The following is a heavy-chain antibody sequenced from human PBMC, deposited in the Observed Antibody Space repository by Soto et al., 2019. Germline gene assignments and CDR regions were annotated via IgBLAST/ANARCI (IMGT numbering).Heavy chain of an antibody. Sequence: QVQLQESGPGLVKPSQTLSLTCTVSGGSISRGGYYWSWIRQHPGKGLEWIGYIYYSGSTYYNPSRKSRVTISVDTSKNQFSLKLSSVTAADTAVYYCARLGVVVITSYYYGMDVWGQGTTVTVSS. CDR1: GGSISRGGYY. D-gene: IGHD3-22*01. V-gene: IGHV4-31*03. CDR2: IYYSGST. J-gene: IGHJ6*02. CDR3: ARLGVVVITSYYYGMDV.